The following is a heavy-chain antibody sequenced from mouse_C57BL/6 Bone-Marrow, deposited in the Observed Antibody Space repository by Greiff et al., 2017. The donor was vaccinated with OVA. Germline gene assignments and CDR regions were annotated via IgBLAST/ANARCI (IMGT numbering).Heavy chain of an antibody. V-gene: IGHV1-42*01. CDR2: INPSTGGT. Sequence: VQLQQSGPELVKPGASVKISCKASGYSFTGYYMNWVKQSPEKSLEWIGEINPSTGGTTYNQKFKAKATLTVDKSSSTAYMQLKSLTSEDSAVYYCARGGLRRPLFDYWGQGTTLTVSS. D-gene: IGHD2-4*01. CDR3: ARGGLRRPLFDY. CDR1: GYSFTGYY. J-gene: IGHJ2*01.